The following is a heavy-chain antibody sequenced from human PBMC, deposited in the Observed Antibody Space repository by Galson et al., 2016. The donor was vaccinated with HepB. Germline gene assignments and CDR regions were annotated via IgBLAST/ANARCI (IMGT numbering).Heavy chain of an antibody. D-gene: IGHD5-12*01. J-gene: IGHJ6*02. V-gene: IGHV3-23*01. CDR1: GFTFSNYA. CDR2: ISGSGGNT. CDR3: ARDPGYSGYGLGGMDV. Sequence: SLRLSCAASGFTFSNYAMTWVRRAPGKGLEWVSGISGSGGNTYYADSVKGRFTISRDNSKNTLFLQMNSLRAEDTALYHCARDPGYSGYGLGGMDVWGQGTTVTVSS.